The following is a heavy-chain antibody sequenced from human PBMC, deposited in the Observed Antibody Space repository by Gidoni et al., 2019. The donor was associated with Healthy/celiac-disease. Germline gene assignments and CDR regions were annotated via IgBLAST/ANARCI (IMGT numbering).Heavy chain of an antibody. CDR1: GGTFSSYA. CDR2: IIPIFGTA. J-gene: IGHJ4*02. Sequence: QVQLVQSGAEVKKPGSSVTVSCKASGGTFSSYAISWVRHAPGQGLEWMGGIIPIFGTANYAQKFQGRVTITADESTSTAYMELSSLRSEDTAVYYCARGRPPNYSGYDFETNYYFDYWGQGTLVTVSS. CDR3: ARGRPPNYSGYDFETNYYFDY. D-gene: IGHD5-12*01. V-gene: IGHV1-69*01.